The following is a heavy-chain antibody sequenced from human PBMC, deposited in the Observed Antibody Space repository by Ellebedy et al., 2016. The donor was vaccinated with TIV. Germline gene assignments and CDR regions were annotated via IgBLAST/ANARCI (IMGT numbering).Heavy chain of an antibody. CDR2: IKTNTGNP. CDR3: ARAAAAGFFWYFDL. V-gene: IGHV7-4-1*02. CDR1: GYSFINYA. Sequence: AASVKVSCKASGYSFINYAMIWVRQAPGQGLEWVRWIKTNTGNPTYSQGFIGRFVFSLDTSVSTAYLHISSLKAEDTAVYYCARAAAAGFFWYFDLWGRGTLVTVSS. J-gene: IGHJ2*01. D-gene: IGHD6-13*01.